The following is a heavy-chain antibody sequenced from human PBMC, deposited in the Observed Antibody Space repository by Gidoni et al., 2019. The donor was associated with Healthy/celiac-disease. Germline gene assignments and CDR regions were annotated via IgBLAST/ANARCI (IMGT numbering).Heavy chain of an antibody. J-gene: IGHJ6*03. CDR3: ATLRRGLVSRDRHYYYYYYMDV. V-gene: IGHV4-59*01. CDR1: GGSISSYY. D-gene: IGHD6-6*01. Sequence: QVQLQESGPGLVKPSETLSLTCTVSGGSISSYYWSWLRQPPGKGLEWIGYIYYSGSTNYNPSLKSRVTISVDTSKNQFSLKLSSVTAADTAVYYCATLRRGLVSRDRHYYYYYYMDVWGKGTTVTVSS. CDR2: IYYSGST.